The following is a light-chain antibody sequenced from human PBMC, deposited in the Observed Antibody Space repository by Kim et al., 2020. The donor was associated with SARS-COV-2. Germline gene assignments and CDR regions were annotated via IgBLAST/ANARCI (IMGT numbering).Light chain of an antibody. V-gene: IGLV1-44*01. Sequence: QSVLTQPPSASGTPGQRVIISSSGSSSNIGSNTFNSYLQLPGTAAKLLIYNNDQRRSGVPDRFSASKSGTSASLAISGVQCEDEADYYCAAWDDSLNIYVFGTGTKVTVL. CDR3: AAWDDSLNIYV. J-gene: IGLJ1*01. CDR1: SSNIGSNT. CDR2: NND.